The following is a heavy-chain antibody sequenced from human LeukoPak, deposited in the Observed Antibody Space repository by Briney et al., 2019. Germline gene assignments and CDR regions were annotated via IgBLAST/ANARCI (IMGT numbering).Heavy chain of an antibody. CDR3: AADGIRYFDWLLYSPYYYGMDV. V-gene: IGHV1-58*01. D-gene: IGHD3-9*01. CDR1: GFTFTSSA. CDR2: IVVGSGNT. J-gene: IGHJ6*04. Sequence: SVKVSCKASGFTFTSSAVQWVRQARGQRLEWIGLIVVGSGNTNYAQKFQERVTITSDMSTSTAYMELSSLRSEDTAFYFHAADGIRYFDWLLYSPYYYGMDVWGKGTTVTVSS.